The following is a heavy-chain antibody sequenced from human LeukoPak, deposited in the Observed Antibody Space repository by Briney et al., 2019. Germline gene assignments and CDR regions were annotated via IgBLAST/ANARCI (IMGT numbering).Heavy chain of an antibody. CDR3: ARVYCSGGSCYDTYYYDSSGYGAFDI. V-gene: IGHV3-21*01. J-gene: IGHJ3*02. CDR2: ISSSSSYI. D-gene: IGHD3-22*01. Sequence: GGSLRLSCAASGFTFSSYSMNWVRQAPGKGLECVSSISSSSSYIYYADSVKGRFTISRDNAKNSLYLQMNSLRAEDTAVYYCARVYCSGGSCYDTYYYDSSGYGAFDIWGQGTMATVSS. CDR1: GFTFSSYS.